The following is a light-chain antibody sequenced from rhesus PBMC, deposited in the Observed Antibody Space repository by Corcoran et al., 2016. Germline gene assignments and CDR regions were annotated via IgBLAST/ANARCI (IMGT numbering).Light chain of an antibody. V-gene: IGKV3-42*03. CDR2: DTF. Sequence: IVLTQSPATLSLSPGERATLSCRASQSDSSSLAWSQPKPEQAPGLLIYDTFRRATGIPGRFSGSWSGTVFTLTISSLEPEDFAVYYCRQYCDWPALTFGGGTNVEIK. J-gene: IGKJ4*01. CDR3: RQYCDWPALT. CDR1: QSDSSS.